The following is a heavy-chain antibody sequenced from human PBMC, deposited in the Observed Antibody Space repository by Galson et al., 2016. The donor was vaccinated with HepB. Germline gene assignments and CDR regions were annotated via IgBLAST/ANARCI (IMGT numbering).Heavy chain of an antibody. CDR3: ARSLTGSYDFWGAIYNYYAMDV. D-gene: IGHD3-3*01. CDR2: IYPGDFDI. J-gene: IGHJ6*02. V-gene: IGHV5-51*01. CDR1: GYTFDSYW. Sequence: QSGAEVKEPGESLKISCRGSGYTFDSYWIGWVRQMPGKGLEWMAIIYPGDFDIRYSPSFQGQLTISVNKSISTAYLEWSSLTSSGTAMYYCARSLTGSYDFWGAIYNYYAMDVWGQGTTVIVS.